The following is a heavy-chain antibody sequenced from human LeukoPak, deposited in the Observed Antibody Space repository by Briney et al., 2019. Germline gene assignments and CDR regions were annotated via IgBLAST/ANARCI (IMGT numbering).Heavy chain of an antibody. CDR3: AKDGARSFMDFCSGYGTLDY. CDR1: GFTFSSYG. Sequence: HAGGSLRLSCAASGFTFSSYGMHWVRQAPGKGLEWVAVISYDGSNKYYADSVKGRFTISRDNSKNTLYLQMNSLRAEDTAVYYCAKDGARSFMDFCSGYGTLDYWGQGTLVTVSS. J-gene: IGHJ4*02. CDR2: ISYDGSNK. D-gene: IGHD3-3*01. V-gene: IGHV3-30*18.